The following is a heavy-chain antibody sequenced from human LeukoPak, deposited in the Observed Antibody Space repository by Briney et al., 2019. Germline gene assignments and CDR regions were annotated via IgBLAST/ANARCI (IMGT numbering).Heavy chain of an antibody. J-gene: IGHJ4*02. V-gene: IGHV3-21*01. D-gene: IGHD3-10*01. CDR1: GFTFSSYS. Sequence: PGGSLRLSCAASGFTFSSYSMNWVRQAPGKGLEWVSSISSSSSYIYYADSVKGRFTISRDNAKNSLYLQMNSLRAEDTAVYYCAGFDYFGSASYYNHFDYWGQGTLVTDSS. CDR3: AGFDYFGSASYYNHFDY. CDR2: ISSSSSYI.